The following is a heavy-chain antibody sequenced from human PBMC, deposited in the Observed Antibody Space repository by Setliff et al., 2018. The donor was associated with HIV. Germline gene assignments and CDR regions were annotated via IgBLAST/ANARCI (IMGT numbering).Heavy chain of an antibody. J-gene: IGHJ4*02. CDR2: IKEDGSER. V-gene: IGHV3-7*04. Sequence: LRLSCAASGFSFSSHWMSWVRQAPGKGLEWVANIKEDGSERYYVESVKGRFIISRDNARNSLHLQMNSLRVEDTAVYYCARVYYDLLTAEAANFDYWGQGTLVTV. CDR3: ARVYYDLLTAEAANFDY. D-gene: IGHD3-9*01. CDR1: GFSFSSHW.